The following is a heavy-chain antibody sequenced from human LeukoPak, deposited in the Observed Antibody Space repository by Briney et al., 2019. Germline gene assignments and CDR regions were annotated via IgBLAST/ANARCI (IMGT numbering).Heavy chain of an antibody. V-gene: IGHV4-59*08. CDR1: GGFISSYY. D-gene: IGHD3-22*01. CDR3: ARSTYYYDSSGYYYYFDY. CDR2: IYYSGST. Sequence: SETLALACSVSGGFISSYYWSWIRQPPGKGLEWIGYIYYSGSTNYNPSLKSRVTISVDTSKNQFSLKLNSVTAADTAVHYCARSTYYYDSSGYYYYFDYWGQGTLVTVSS. J-gene: IGHJ4*02.